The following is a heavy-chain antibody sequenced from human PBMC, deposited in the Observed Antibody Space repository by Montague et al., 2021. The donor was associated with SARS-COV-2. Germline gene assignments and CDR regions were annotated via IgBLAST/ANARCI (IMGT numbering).Heavy chain of an antibody. CDR1: GGSISSYY. V-gene: IGHV4-59*01. CDR2: IYYSGST. J-gene: IGHJ4*02. D-gene: IGHD3-16*01. Sequence: SETLSLICTVSGGSISSYYWSWIRQPPGKGLEWIGYIYYSGSTXXXPSXXXRVTISVDTSKNQFSLKLSSVTAADTAVYYCARHPLRMITFGGVMGFDYWGQGTLVTVSS. CDR3: ARHPLRMITFGGVMGFDY.